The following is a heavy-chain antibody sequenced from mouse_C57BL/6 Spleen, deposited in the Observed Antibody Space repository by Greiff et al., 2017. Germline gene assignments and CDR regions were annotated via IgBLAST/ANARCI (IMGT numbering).Heavy chain of an antibody. CDR1: GFNIKDYY. CDR3: AKVTTVVARDWYFDV. Sequence: EVQLQQSGAELVKPGALVKLSCKASGFNIKDYYMHWVKQRTEQGLEWIGRIDPEDGETKYDPKFQGKATITADTSSNTAYLQLSSLTSEDTAVYYCAKVTTVVARDWYFDVWGTGTTVTVSS. D-gene: IGHD1-1*01. CDR2: IDPEDGET. J-gene: IGHJ1*03. V-gene: IGHV14-2*01.